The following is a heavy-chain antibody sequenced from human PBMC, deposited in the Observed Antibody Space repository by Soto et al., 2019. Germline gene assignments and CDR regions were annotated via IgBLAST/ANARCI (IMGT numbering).Heavy chain of an antibody. CDR3: ARVGPAHYYDSSGYYSPLDY. D-gene: IGHD3-22*01. V-gene: IGHV1-69*13. CDR2: IIPMFGTA. Sequence: SVKVSCKASGDTFSSYAINWVRQAPGQGLEWMGGIIPMFGTANYAQKFKGRVTITAGESTSTVYMELSSLRSEDTAAYYCARVGPAHYYDSSGYYSPLDYWGQGTLVTVSS. J-gene: IGHJ4*02. CDR1: GDTFSSYA.